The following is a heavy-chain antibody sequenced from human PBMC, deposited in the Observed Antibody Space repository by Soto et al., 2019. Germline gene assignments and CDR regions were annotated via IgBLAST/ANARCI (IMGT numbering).Heavy chain of an antibody. CDR1: KFMFSSAW. CDR3: VEGWNDF. V-gene: IGHV3-15*01. CDR2: IKAKIDGETT. J-gene: IGHJ4*02. Sequence: EVYLVESGGDLVEPGGSLRLSCAASKFMFSSAWMSWVRQAPGQGLEWVGRIKAKIDGETTDYADFVQGRFTISRDDSKNTLFLEMNSLKIADTAVYFCVEGWNDFWGQGTLVTVSS. D-gene: IGHD1-1*01.